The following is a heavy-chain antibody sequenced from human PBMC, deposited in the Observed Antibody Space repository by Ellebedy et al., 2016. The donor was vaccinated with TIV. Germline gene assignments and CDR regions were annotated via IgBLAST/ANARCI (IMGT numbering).Heavy chain of an antibody. CDR3: ARDRCSSTSCYGDYYYGMDV. D-gene: IGHD2-2*01. CDR1: GGSISSYY. V-gene: IGHV4-59*01. CDR2: IYYSGST. J-gene: IGHJ6*02. Sequence: SETLSLXCTVSGGSISSYYWSWIRQPPGKGLEWIGYIYYSGSTNYNPSLKSRVTISVDTSKNQFSLKLSSVTAADTAVYYCARDRCSSTSCYGDYYYGMDVWGQGTTVTVSS.